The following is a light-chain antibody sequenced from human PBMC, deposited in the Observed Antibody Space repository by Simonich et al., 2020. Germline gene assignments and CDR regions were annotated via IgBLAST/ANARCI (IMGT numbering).Light chain of an antibody. J-gene: IGLJ2*01. CDR2: EVS. Sequence: QSALTQPPSASGSPGQSVTISCTGTSSDVGGYNYVSWYQQHPGKAPKLMIYEVSMRTSGVLGRFSVAKSGNTTSLTVSGLQADEEADYYCSSYAGSNNLVFGGGTKLTVL. CDR3: SSYAGSNNLV. V-gene: IGLV2-8*01. CDR1: SSDVGGYNY.